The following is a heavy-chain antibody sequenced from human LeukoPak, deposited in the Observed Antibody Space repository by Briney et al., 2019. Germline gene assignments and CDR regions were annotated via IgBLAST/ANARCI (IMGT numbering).Heavy chain of an antibody. CDR1: GFIFSNSG. Sequence: PGGSLRLSCAASGFIFSNSGMHWVRQTPGKGLEWVAVISYDGSNKYYADSVKGRFTISRDNSKNTLYLQMNSLRAEDTAVYYCAKSRDIVVVVAATNYDYWGQGTLVTVSS. V-gene: IGHV3-30*18. J-gene: IGHJ4*02. D-gene: IGHD2-15*01. CDR2: ISYDGSNK. CDR3: AKSRDIVVVVAATNYDY.